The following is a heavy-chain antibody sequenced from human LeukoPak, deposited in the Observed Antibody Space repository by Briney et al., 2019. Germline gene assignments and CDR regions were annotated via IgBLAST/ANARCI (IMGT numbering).Heavy chain of an antibody. D-gene: IGHD3-22*01. V-gene: IGHV3-30-3*01. J-gene: IGHJ4*02. Sequence: GGSLRLSCAASGFTFSSYAMHWVRQAPGKGLEWVAVISYDGSNKYYADSVKSRFTISRDNSKNTLYLQMNSLRAEDTAVYYCAREPLGENYYDRTLWDYWGQGTLVTVSS. CDR2: ISYDGSNK. CDR3: AREPLGENYYDRTLWDY. CDR1: GFTFSSYA.